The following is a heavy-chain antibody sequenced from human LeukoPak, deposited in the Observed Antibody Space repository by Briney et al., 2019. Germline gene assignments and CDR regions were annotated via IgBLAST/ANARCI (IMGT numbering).Heavy chain of an antibody. Sequence: PEGSLRLSCAASGFTVSSNYMSWVRQAPGKGLEWVSVIYSGGSTYYADSVKGRFTISRDNSKNTLYLQMNSLRAEDTAIYYCARSLPYGTTWYGRSDFWGQGTLVTVSS. J-gene: IGHJ4*02. CDR1: GFTVSSNY. D-gene: IGHD6-13*01. CDR3: ARSLPYGTTWYGRSDF. CDR2: IYSGGST. V-gene: IGHV3-53*01.